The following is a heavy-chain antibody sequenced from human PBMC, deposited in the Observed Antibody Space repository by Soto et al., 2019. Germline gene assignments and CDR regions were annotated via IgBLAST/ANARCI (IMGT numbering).Heavy chain of an antibody. J-gene: IGHJ4*02. Sequence: EVQLEESGGALVQPGRSLRLSCAASGFTFDDYAMHWVRLVLGKGLEWVSSISWNSGNIGYADSVKGRFTTSRDNAKNSLYLQMNSLRPEDTALYYCVRSKGGYSYGTPFDYWGQGTLVTVSS. V-gene: IGHV3-9*01. CDR1: GFTFDDYA. CDR3: VRSKGGYSYGTPFDY. D-gene: IGHD5-18*01. CDR2: ISWNSGNI.